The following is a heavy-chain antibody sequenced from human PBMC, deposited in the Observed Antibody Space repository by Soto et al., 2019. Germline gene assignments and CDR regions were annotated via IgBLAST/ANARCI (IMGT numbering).Heavy chain of an antibody. J-gene: IGHJ4*02. V-gene: IGHV1-46*01. Sequence: ASLKVSCKASGGTFTNYYIHWVRQAPGQGLEWMGVINPSGGSTTYAQRFQGRVTLTRDTSTSTVYMQMSSLSSGDTAIYYCARTSLDYICDYWGQGTLVTVSS. CDR3: ARTSLDYICDY. CDR1: GGTFTNYY. CDR2: INPSGGST. D-gene: IGHD4-4*01.